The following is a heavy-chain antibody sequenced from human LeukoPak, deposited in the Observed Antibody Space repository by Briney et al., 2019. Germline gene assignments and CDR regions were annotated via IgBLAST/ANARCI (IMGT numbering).Heavy chain of an antibody. CDR3: ARGVGWFGELSTDY. CDR1: GYTFTGYY. V-gene: IGHV1-2*02. CDR2: INPNSGGT. J-gene: IGHJ4*02. Sequence: GASVKVSHKASGYTFTGYYMHWVRQAPGQGLEWMGWINPNSGGTNYAQKFQGRVTMTRDTSISTAYMELSRLRSDDTAVYYCARGVGWFGELSTDYWGQGTLVTVSS. D-gene: IGHD3-10*01.